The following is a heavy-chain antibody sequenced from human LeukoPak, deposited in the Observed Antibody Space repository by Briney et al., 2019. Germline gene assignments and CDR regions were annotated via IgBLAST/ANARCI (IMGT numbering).Heavy chain of an antibody. J-gene: IGHJ4*02. CDR3: ASPYSNYGGYFDY. CDR2: IYSGGST. V-gene: IGHV3-66*01. Sequence: GGSLRLSCAASGFTFSSYEMNWVRQAPGKGLEWVSLIYSGGSTYYADSVKGRFTISRDNSKNTLYLQMNSLRAEDTAVYYCASPYSNYGGYFDYWGQGTLVTVSS. CDR1: GFTFSSYE. D-gene: IGHD4-11*01.